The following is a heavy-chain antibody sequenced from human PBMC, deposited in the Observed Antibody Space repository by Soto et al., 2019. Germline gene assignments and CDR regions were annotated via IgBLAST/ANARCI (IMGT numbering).Heavy chain of an antibody. V-gene: IGHV3-33*01. Sequence: VQLVESGGGVAQAGSSLRLSCAASGFTLSSSDMHWVRQAPGKGLEWVSDIWNDGSHKDYVDSVKGRFSVSRDKSKNTVYLQMNSLRAEDTAVYYCARSFGVSGRYFYYYGLDVWGQGTTVTVS. J-gene: IGHJ6*02. D-gene: IGHD2-8*01. CDR1: GFTLSSSD. CDR2: IWNDGSHK. CDR3: ARSFGVSGRYFYYYGLDV.